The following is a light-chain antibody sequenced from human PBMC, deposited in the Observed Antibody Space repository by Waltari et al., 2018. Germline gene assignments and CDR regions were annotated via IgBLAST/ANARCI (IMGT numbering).Light chain of an antibody. CDR2: DAS. J-gene: IGKJ3*01. V-gene: IGKV1-33*01. CDR1: QDITKY. CDR3: QQYDNPLFT. Sequence: IQMTQSPSSLSASVGDRVTITCQASQDITKYLNWYQQKPGKAPKLLIYDASTLERGVPSRFSGSGSGTDFTFSISSLQPEDFATYYCQQYDNPLFTFGPGTKVDIK.